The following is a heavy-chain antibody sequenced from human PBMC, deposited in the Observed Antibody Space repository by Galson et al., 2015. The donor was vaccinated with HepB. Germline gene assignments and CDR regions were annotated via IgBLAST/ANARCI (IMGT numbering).Heavy chain of an antibody. J-gene: IGHJ4*02. Sequence: SLRLSCAASGFTFSSYWMSWVRQAPGKGLEWVANIKQDGSEKYYVDSVKGRFTISRDNAKNSLYLQMNSLRAEDTAVYYCARARDGYNYYFDYWGQGTLVTVSS. CDR2: IKQDGSEK. CDR3: ARARDGYNYYFDY. CDR1: GFTFSSYW. V-gene: IGHV3-7*03. D-gene: IGHD5-24*01.